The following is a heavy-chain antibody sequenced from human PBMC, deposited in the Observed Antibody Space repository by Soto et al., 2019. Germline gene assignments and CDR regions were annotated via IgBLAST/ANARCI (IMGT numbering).Heavy chain of an antibody. D-gene: IGHD4-17*01. CDR2: ISATGGGT. J-gene: IGHJ3*02. CDR3: ARSRSGDYTLASFDM. Sequence: GGSLRLSCAASGFKFSNYAMSWVRQAPGKGLEWVSLISATGGGTYYADSVKGRFTISRDNSKNTLNLQLTGLRAEDTAIYYCARSRSGDYTLASFDMWGQGTMVTVS. V-gene: IGHV3-23*01. CDR1: GFKFSNYA.